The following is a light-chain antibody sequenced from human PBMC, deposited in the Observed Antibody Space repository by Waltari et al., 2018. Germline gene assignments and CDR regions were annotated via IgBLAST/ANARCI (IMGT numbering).Light chain of an antibody. CDR2: AAS. V-gene: IGKV1-8*01. Sequence: AIRMTQSPSSLSASTGDRVTITCRASQGISSYLAWYQQKPGKAPKLMIYAASTLPSGVPLRFSGSGSGTDFTLTISCLQSEDFATYYCQQYYSYPSTTFGQGTKVEIK. CDR1: QGISSY. CDR3: QQYYSYPSTT. J-gene: IGKJ1*01.